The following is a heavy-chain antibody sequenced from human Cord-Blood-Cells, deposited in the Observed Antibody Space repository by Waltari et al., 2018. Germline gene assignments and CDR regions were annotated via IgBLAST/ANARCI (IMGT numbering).Heavy chain of an antibody. V-gene: IGHV4-39*01. Sequence: QLQLQESGPGLVKPSETLSLTCPVSVGSISSSSYYWGCIRQPPGQGLEWIGSIYYSGSTYYNPSLKSRVTISVDTSKNQFSLKLSSVTAADTAVYYCARQILGYCSSTSCYVDAFDIWGQGTMVTVSS. D-gene: IGHD2-2*01. J-gene: IGHJ3*02. CDR3: ARQILGYCSSTSCYVDAFDI. CDR1: VGSISSSSYY. CDR2: IYYSGST.